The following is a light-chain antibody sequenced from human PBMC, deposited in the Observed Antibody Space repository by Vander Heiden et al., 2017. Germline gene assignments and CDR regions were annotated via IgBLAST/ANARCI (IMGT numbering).Light chain of an antibody. CDR3: QQYYSSLWT. CDR1: QSVLYSSNNKNY. Sequence: IVMTPSPDSLPVSLGERATINCKSSQSVLYSSNNKNYLAWYQQKPGQPPKLLIYWASTRESGVPDRFSGSGSGTDFTLTINSLQAEDVAAYYCQQYYSSLWTFGQGTKVEIK. J-gene: IGKJ1*01. CDR2: WAS. V-gene: IGKV4-1*01.